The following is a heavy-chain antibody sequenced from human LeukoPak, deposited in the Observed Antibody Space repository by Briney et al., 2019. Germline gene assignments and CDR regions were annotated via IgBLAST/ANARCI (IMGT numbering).Heavy chain of an antibody. CDR2: IYYSGST. Sequence: SETLSLTCTVSGDSISSSSSYWGWIRQPPGEGLEWIGSIYYSGSTYYNTSLKSRVTISVDTSKNQFSLKLSSVTAADTAVYYCARGPGADFWSGYRYWFDPWGQGTLVTVSS. CDR3: ARGPGADFWSGYRYWFDP. D-gene: IGHD3-3*01. CDR1: GDSISSSSSY. V-gene: IGHV4-39*01. J-gene: IGHJ5*02.